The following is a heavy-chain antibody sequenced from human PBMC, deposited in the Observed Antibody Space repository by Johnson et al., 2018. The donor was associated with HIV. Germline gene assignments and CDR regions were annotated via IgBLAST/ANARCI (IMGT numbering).Heavy chain of an antibody. D-gene: IGHD2-2*02. V-gene: IGHV3-20*04. CDR2: INWNGGTT. Sequence: VQLVVSGGRVVRPGGSLRLSCAAFGFTFNYYGMSWVRQAPGKGLEWVSGINWNGGTTGYADSVKGRFTISRDNAKNSLFMQMNSRRAEDTAVYYCAKDQSNCYTSLSWCAFDIWGQGTMVTVSS. CDR1: GFTFNYYG. CDR3: AKDQSNCYTSLSWCAFDI. J-gene: IGHJ3*02.